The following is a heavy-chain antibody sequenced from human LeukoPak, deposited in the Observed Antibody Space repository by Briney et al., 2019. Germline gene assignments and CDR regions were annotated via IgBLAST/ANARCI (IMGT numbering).Heavy chain of an antibody. CDR3: AKGLLDDFWSGYLYYFDY. CDR1: GFTFSSYA. V-gene: IGHV3-23*01. D-gene: IGHD3-3*01. J-gene: IGHJ4*02. Sequence: PGGSLRLSCAASGFTFSSYAMSWVRQAPGKGLKWVSAISGSGGSTYYADSVKGRFTISRDNSKNTLYLQMNSLRAEDTAVYYCAKGLLDDFWSGYLYYFDYWGQGTLVTVSS. CDR2: ISGSGGST.